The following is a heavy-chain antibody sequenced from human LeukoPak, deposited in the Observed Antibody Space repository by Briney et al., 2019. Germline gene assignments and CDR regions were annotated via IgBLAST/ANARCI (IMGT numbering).Heavy chain of an antibody. V-gene: IGHV4-34*01. CDR3: ARGRPRSRYCSGGSCSGVNWFDP. CDR1: GGSFSGYY. CDR2: INHSGST. J-gene: IGHJ5*02. Sequence: PSETLSLTCAVYGGSFSGYYWSWIRQPPGKGLEWIGEINHSGSTNYNPSLKSRVTISVDTSKNQFSLKLSSVTAADTAVYYCARGRPRSRYCSGGSCSGVNWFDPWGQGTLVTVSS. D-gene: IGHD2-15*01.